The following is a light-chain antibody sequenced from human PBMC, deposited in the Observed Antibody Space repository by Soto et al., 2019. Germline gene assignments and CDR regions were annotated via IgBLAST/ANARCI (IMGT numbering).Light chain of an antibody. CDR3: NSYAGTNNYVV. Sequence: QSVLTQPPSASGSPGQSVAISCTGTSSDVGGYNYVSWYQQHPGKAPKLMIYEVSKWPSGVPDRFSGSKSGNTASLTVSGLQAEDEAEYYCNSYAGTNNYVVFGGGTQLTVL. V-gene: IGLV2-8*01. CDR2: EVS. J-gene: IGLJ2*01. CDR1: SSDVGGYNY.